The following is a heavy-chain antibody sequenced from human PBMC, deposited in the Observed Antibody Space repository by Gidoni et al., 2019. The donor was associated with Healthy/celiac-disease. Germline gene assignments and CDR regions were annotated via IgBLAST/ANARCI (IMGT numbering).Heavy chain of an antibody. CDR3: ARRFLGYCSSTSCYAHYLDY. J-gene: IGHJ4*02. Sequence: QVQLQQWGAGLLKPSETLSLTCAVYGGSFSGYYWSWIRQPPGKGLEGIGEINHSGSTNYNPSLKIRVTISVDTSKNQFSLKLSSVTAADTAVYYCARRFLGYCSSTSCYAHYLDYWGQGTLVTVSS. V-gene: IGHV4-34*01. D-gene: IGHD2-2*01. CDR2: INHSGST. CDR1: GGSFSGYY.